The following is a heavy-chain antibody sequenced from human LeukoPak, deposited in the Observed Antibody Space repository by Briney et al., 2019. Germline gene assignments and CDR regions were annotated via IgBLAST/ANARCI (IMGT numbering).Heavy chain of an antibody. J-gene: IGHJ4*02. D-gene: IGHD6-13*01. CDR2: ISAYNGNT. CDR3: ARSIAAAGTIDY. V-gene: IGHV1-18*01. CDR1: GYTFTSNG. Sequence: ASVKVSCKASGYTFTSNGISWVRQAPGQGLEWMGWISAYNGNTNYAQKLQGRVTMTTDTSTSTAYMELRSLRSDDTAVYYRARSIAAAGTIDYWGQGTLVTVSS.